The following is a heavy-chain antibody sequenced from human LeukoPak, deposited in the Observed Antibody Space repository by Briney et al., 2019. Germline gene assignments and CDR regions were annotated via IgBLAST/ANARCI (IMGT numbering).Heavy chain of an antibody. CDR2: IYHSGST. J-gene: IGHJ4*02. Sequence: SETLSLTCAVSGYSISSGYYWGWIRQPPGKGLEWIGSIYHSGSTYYNPSLKSRVTISVDTSKNQFSLKLSSVTAADTAAYYCASERKWLRLVDYWGQGTLVTVSS. D-gene: IGHD5-12*01. CDR3: ASERKWLRLVDY. CDR1: GYSISSGYY. V-gene: IGHV4-38-2*01.